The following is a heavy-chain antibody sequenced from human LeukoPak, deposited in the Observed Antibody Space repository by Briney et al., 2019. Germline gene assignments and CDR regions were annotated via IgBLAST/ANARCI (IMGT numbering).Heavy chain of an antibody. V-gene: IGHV3-7*03. D-gene: IGHD3-3*01. Sequence: PGGSLRLSCAASGFPFNAYWMTWVRQAPGKGLEWVANIRQDGDTKYYVDSVKGRFTISRDNAMNSLYLQINSLRAEDTAVYYCAKDYYDFWSGYSSYYYYGMDVWGQGTTVTVSS. CDR1: GFPFNAYW. J-gene: IGHJ6*02. CDR2: IRQDGDTK. CDR3: AKDYYDFWSGYSSYYYYGMDV.